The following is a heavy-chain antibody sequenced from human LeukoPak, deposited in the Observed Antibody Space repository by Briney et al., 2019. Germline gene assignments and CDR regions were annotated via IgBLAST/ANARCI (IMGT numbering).Heavy chain of an antibody. J-gene: IGHJ3*02. CDR1: GGSINNYY. CDR2: FYASGTT. Sequence: SETLSLTCIMSGGSINNYYWSWIRQPAGKGPEWIGRFYASGTTYYNPALNSRAAVSMDMSKNHFSLKLTSVTAADTAVYYCARSALSGFDIWGQGTMVTVSS. CDR3: ARSALSGFDI. V-gene: IGHV4-4*07. D-gene: IGHD3-9*01.